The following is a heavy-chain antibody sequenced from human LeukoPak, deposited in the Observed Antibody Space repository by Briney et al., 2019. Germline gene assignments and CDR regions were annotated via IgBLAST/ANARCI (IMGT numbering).Heavy chain of an antibody. CDR1: GGSFSGYY. CDR3: ARDRVSYYYYYMDD. D-gene: IGHD6-6*01. Sequence: SETLSLTCAVYGGSFSGYYWSWIRQPPGKGLEWIGEINHSGSTNYNPSLKSRVTISVDTSKNQFSLKLSSVTAADTAVYYCARDRVSYYYYYMDDWGKGTTVTVSS. V-gene: IGHV4-34*01. CDR2: INHSGST. J-gene: IGHJ6*03.